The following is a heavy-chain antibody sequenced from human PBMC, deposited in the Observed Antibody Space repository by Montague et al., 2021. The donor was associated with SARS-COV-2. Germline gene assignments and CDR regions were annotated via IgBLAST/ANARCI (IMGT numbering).Heavy chain of an antibody. D-gene: IGHD5-24*01. Sequence: SETLSLTCTVSGGSISGYYWNWIRQPPGKGLEWIGYIYYSGSTNYNPSLKSPVTISADTSKNQFSLKLSSVTAADTAVYYCARGDVEMATIKSGGPFYHFDYWGQGTLATVSS. CDR1: GGSISGYY. V-gene: IGHV4-59*13. CDR3: ARGDVEMATIKSGGPFYHFDY. CDR2: IYYSGST. J-gene: IGHJ4*02.